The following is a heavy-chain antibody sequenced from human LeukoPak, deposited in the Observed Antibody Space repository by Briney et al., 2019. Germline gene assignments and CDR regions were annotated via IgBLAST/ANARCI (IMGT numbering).Heavy chain of an antibody. Sequence: GGSLRLSCAASGFTFSSYWMHWVRQAPGKGLVWVSRINSDGSSTSYADSVKGRFTISRDNAKNSLYLQMNSLRAEDTAVYYCARVKGSYCSDYWGQGTLVTVSS. V-gene: IGHV3-74*01. CDR1: GFTFSSYW. CDR2: INSDGSST. J-gene: IGHJ4*02. CDR3: ARVKGSYCSDY. D-gene: IGHD1-26*01.